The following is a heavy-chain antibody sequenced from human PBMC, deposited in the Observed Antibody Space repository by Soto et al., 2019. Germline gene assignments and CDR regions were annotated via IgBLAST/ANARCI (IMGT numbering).Heavy chain of an antibody. CDR1: GGSISSSSYY. V-gene: IGHV4-39*01. CDR2: IYYSGST. J-gene: IGHJ3*02. CDR3: ARQGGALRAFDI. Sequence: SETLSLTCTVSGGSISSSSYYWGWIRQPPGKGLEWIGSIYYSGSTYYNPSLKSRVTISVDTSKNQFSLKLSSVTAADTAAYYCARQGGALRAFDIWGQGTMVTVSS. D-gene: IGHD3-16*01.